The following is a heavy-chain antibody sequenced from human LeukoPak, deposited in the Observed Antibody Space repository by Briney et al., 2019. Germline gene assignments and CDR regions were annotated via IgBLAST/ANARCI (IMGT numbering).Heavy chain of an antibody. CDR1: GFTFSDYA. D-gene: IGHD3-10*01. V-gene: IGHV3-23*01. CDR2: TSGSGGST. J-gene: IGHJ4*02. Sequence: PGGSLRLSCAASGFTFSDYAMSWVRQAPGKGLEWVAGTSGSGGSTYYADSVKGRFTISRDNSKNTLYVQMNSLRAEDTAVYYCAKARPNYYYGAGSYYFDYWGQGTLVTVSS. CDR3: AKARPNYYYGAGSYYFDY.